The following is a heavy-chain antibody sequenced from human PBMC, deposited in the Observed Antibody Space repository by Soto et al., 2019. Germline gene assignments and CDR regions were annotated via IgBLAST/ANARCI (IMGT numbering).Heavy chain of an antibody. J-gene: IGHJ4*02. D-gene: IGHD4-17*01. Sequence: SETLSLTCTVSGGSISSYYWSWIRQPPGKGLEWIGYIYYSGSTNYNPSLKSRVTISVDHSKNQFFLTLRSVTAADTAVYYCARDYGDYSFFFAYWGQGALVTVSS. CDR1: GGSISSYY. CDR3: ARDYGDYSFFFAY. CDR2: IYYSGST. V-gene: IGHV4-59*01.